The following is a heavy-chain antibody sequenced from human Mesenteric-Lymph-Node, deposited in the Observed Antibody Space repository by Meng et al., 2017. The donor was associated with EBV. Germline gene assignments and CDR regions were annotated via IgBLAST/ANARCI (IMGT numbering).Heavy chain of an antibody. CDR3: ARDDYGDLPLDY. V-gene: IGHV1-18*01. CDR2: ISGYNGNR. CDR1: GYTFTSYG. Sequence: QVQLVQSGAEVKKPGASVEVSCKASGYTFTSYGISWVRQAPGQGLEWMGWISGYNGNRNYAQKFQGRVTMTTDTSTNTAYMELRSLRSDDTAVYYCARDDYGDLPLDYWGQGTLVTVSS. D-gene: IGHD4-17*01. J-gene: IGHJ4*02.